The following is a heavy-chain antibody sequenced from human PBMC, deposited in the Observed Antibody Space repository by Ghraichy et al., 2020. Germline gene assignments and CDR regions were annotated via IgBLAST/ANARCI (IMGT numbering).Heavy chain of an antibody. J-gene: IGHJ4*02. D-gene: IGHD3-22*01. CDR3: ASQSLLYYYGSSGFFDY. Sequence: SETLSLTCAVSGGSISSGGYSWSWIRQPPGKGLEWIGYIYHSGSTYYNPSLKSRVTISVDRSKNQFSLKLSSVTAADTAVYYCASQSLLYYYGSSGFFDYWGQGTLVTVSS. CDR2: IYHSGST. V-gene: IGHV4-30-2*01. CDR1: GGSISSGGYS.